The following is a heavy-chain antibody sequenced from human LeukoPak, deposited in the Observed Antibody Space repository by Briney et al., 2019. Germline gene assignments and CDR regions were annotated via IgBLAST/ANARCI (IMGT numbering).Heavy chain of an antibody. CDR2: IYHSGST. J-gene: IGHJ4*02. Sequence: SETLSLTCTVSSYSVSSDHYWGWIRQPPGKGLEWIGIIYHSGSTYYNPSLKSRVTISVDTSKNQFSLKLTSVTAADTAVYYCAAYGDPPFDYWGQGTLVTVSS. D-gene: IGHD4-17*01. CDR3: AAYGDPPFDY. CDR1: SYSVSSDHY. V-gene: IGHV4-38-2*02.